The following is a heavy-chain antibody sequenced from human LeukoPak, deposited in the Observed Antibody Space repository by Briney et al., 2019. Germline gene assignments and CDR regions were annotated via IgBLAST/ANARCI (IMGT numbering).Heavy chain of an antibody. V-gene: IGHV3-9*01. CDR1: GFTFDDYA. Sequence: GGSLRLSCAASGFTFDDYAMHWARQAPGKGLEWVSGISWNGATFYYADSVKGRFTISRDNSKNTLYLQMNSLRAEDTAVYYCAKESSQDIVVVVAARRLDYWGQGTLVTVSS. D-gene: IGHD2-15*01. CDR2: ISWNGATF. J-gene: IGHJ4*02. CDR3: AKESSQDIVVVVAARRLDY.